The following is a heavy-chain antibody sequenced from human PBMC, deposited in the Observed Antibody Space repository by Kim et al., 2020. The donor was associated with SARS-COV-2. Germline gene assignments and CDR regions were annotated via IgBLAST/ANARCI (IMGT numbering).Heavy chain of an antibody. Sequence: SETLSLTCTVSGGSISSYYWSWIRQPPGKGLEWIGYIYYSGSTNYNPSLKSRVTISVDTSKNQFSLKLSSVTAADTAVYYCARLSPNSFLGIGVAGPFD. CDR3: ARLSPNSFLGIGVAGPFD. V-gene: IGHV4-59*08. J-gene: IGHJ4*01. CDR2: IYYSGST. CDR1: GGSISSYY. D-gene: IGHD6-19*01.